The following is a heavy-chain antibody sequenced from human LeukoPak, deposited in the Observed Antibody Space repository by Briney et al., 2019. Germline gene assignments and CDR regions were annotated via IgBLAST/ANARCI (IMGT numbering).Heavy chain of an antibody. CDR3: ARYFYDSSGSSSDAFDI. V-gene: IGHV1-2*02. CDR2: INPNTGGT. D-gene: IGHD3-22*01. J-gene: IGHJ3*02. Sequence: ASAPVSCKPSGYTFSDYYIHWVRQAPGQGPEWMGWINPNTGGTHYAQKFQGRVTMTRDTSITTVYMELSSLGSDDSAVYYCARYFYDSSGSSSDAFDICGRGTMVTVSS. CDR1: GYTFSDYY.